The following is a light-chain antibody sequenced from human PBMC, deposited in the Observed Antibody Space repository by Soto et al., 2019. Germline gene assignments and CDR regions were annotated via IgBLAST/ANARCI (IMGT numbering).Light chain of an antibody. CDR2: TAS. CDR3: QQSYNTPRT. J-gene: IGKJ1*01. Sequence: DIQMTQSPSSXSAPVGDRVTITCRTSQPSSDYLNWYQQKPGKAPSLLIYTASNLQTGVPSRFSGSGSGTHFTLTISSLQPEDFATYYCQQSYNTPRTFGQGTKVDIK. V-gene: IGKV1-39*01. CDR1: QPSSDY.